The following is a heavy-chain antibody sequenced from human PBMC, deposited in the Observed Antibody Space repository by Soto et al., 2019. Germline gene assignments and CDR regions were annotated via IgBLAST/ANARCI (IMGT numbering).Heavy chain of an antibody. Sequence: NPSETLSLTCTVSGGSISSYYWSWIRQPPGKGLEWIGYIYYSGSTNYNPSLKSRVTISVDTSKNQFSLKLSSVTAADTAVYYCARGMGYDSSGYYYGYWGQGTLVTVSS. CDR1: GGSISSYY. V-gene: IGHV4-59*01. CDR2: IYYSGST. J-gene: IGHJ4*02. CDR3: ARGMGYDSSGYYYGY. D-gene: IGHD3-22*01.